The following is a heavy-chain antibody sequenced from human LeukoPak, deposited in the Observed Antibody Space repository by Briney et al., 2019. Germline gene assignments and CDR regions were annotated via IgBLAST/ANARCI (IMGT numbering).Heavy chain of an antibody. Sequence: GGSLRLSRAASGFTFSTNWMSWVRQAPGKGLEWVANIKHDGSEKNYVDSVRGRFTISRDNAKNSLYLQMDSLRAEDTAVYYCASNARILGYWGQGILVTVSS. V-gene: IGHV3-7*05. CDR2: IKHDGSEK. J-gene: IGHJ4*02. CDR1: GFTFSTNW. CDR3: ASNARILGY. D-gene: IGHD2/OR15-2a*01.